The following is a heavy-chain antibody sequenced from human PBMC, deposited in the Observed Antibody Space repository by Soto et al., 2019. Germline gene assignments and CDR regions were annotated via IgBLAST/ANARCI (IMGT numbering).Heavy chain of an antibody. CDR2: INPKFGDT. J-gene: IGHJ6*02. CDR1: GYTFTAYH. CDR3: ARNMDYYYGRGSGDGHGV. V-gene: IGHV1-2*02. D-gene: IGHD3-10*02. Sequence: QVRLVQSGAEVKEPGDSVRVSCEASGYTFTAYHIHWVRQAPGQGLEWMGWINPKFGDTGYAQDFKGRVSMTSDMSISTVYMEWSRLTSDDTAIYCCARNMDYYYGRGSGDGHGVWGQGTTVTVFS.